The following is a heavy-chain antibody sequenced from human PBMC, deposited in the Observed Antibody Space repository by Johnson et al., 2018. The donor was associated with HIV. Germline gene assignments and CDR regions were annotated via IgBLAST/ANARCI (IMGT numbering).Heavy chain of an antibody. Sequence: VQVVESGGGVVQPGRSLRLSCAASGFTFSSYGMHWVRQAPGKGLEWVAVISYDGSNKYYPGSVKGRFTISRENAKNSLYPQMNSLIAGDTAVYYCAGIAAAGGDAFDIWGQVTMVTVSS. CDR1: GFTFSSYG. V-gene: IGHV3-30*03. CDR3: AGIAAAGGDAFDI. J-gene: IGHJ3*02. CDR2: ISYDGSNK. D-gene: IGHD6-13*01.